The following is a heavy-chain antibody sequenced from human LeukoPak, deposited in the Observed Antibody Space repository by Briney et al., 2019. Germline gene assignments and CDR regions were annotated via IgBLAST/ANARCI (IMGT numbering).Heavy chain of an antibody. D-gene: IGHD3-9*01. V-gene: IGHV3-30*18. J-gene: IGHJ4*02. CDR2: ISYDGSNK. CDR1: GFTFSSYG. CDR3: AKDRLVLRYFDWHQGP. Sequence: PGGSLRLSCAASGFTFSSYGMHWVRQAPGKGLEWVAVISYDGSNKYYADSVKGRFTISRDNSKNTLYLQMNSLRAEDRAVYYCAKDRLVLRYFDWHQGPWGQGTLVTVSS.